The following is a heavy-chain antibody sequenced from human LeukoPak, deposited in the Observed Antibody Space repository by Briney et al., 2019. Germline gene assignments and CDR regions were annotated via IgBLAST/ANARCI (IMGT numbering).Heavy chain of an antibody. Sequence: SHTLSLTCAVYGGSFSGYYCSSIRQSPGKGLKWCREINDTGRSINYNTSLTSRITISVDTSKNQFSLKLSSVTAADTAVYYCARGLTYPYGSGSPYAMDVWGKGTPVTVSS. J-gene: IGHJ6*04. CDR3: ARGLTYPYGSGSPYAMDV. CDR1: GGSFSGYY. V-gene: IGHV4-34*01. D-gene: IGHD3-10*01. CDR2: INDTGRSI.